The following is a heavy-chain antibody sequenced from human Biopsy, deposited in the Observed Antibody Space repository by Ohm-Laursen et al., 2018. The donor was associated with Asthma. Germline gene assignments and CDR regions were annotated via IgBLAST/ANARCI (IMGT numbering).Heavy chain of an antibody. J-gene: IGHJ4*02. CDR2: ISYDGSNK. CDR3: ARESSVAGSSDFDY. D-gene: IGHD6-19*01. CDR1: GFTFSSYG. Sequence: SLRLSCAASGFTFSSYGMHWVRQAPGKGLEWVAVISYDGSNKYYADSVKGRFTISIDNSKNTLYLQMNSLRAEDTAVYYCARESSVAGSSDFDYWGQGTLVTVSS. V-gene: IGHV3-30*03.